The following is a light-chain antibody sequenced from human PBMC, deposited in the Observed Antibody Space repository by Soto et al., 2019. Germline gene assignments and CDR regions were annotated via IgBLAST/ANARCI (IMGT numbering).Light chain of an antibody. CDR3: QQSYSTPSIT. CDR2: AAS. V-gene: IGKV1-39*01. CDR1: QSISSY. Sequence: DIPMTQSPSSLSASVGDIVTITCRASQSISSYLNWYQQKPGKAPKLLIYAASSLQSGVPSRFSGSGSGTDFTLTISSLQPEDFATYYCQQSYSTPSITFGQGTRLEIK. J-gene: IGKJ5*01.